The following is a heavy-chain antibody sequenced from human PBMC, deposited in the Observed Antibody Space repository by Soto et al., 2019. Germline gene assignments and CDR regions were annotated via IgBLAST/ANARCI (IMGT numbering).Heavy chain of an antibody. J-gene: IGHJ4*02. D-gene: IGHD3-22*01. CDR1: GFTFSNAW. V-gene: IGHV3-15*07. CDR2: IKSKTDGGTT. Sequence: EVQLVESGGGLVKPGGSLRLSCAASGFTFSNAWMNWVRQAPGKGLEWVGRIKSKTDGGTTDYAAPVKGRFTISRDDSKNTLYLQMNSLKTEDTAVYYCTTHQNYYDSNGYYYVDYWGQGTLVTVSS. CDR3: TTHQNYYDSNGYYYVDY.